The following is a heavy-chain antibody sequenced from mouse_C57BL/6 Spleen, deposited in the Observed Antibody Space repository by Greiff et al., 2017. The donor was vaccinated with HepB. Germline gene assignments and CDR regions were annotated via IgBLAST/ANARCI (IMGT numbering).Heavy chain of an antibody. Sequence: QVQLQESGAELARPGASVKLSCKASGYTFTSYGISWVKQRTGQGLEWIGEIYPRSGNTYYNEKFTGKATLTADKSSSTAYMELRSLTSEDSAVYFCARANWDLAGFAYWGQGTLVTVSA. D-gene: IGHD4-1*01. V-gene: IGHV1-81*01. CDR3: ARANWDLAGFAY. CDR2: IYPRSGNT. J-gene: IGHJ3*01. CDR1: GYTFTSYG.